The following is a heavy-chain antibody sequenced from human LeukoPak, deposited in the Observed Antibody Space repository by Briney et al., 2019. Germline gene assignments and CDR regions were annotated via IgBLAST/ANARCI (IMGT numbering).Heavy chain of an antibody. CDR2: IYYSGST. CDR1: GGSISSYY. J-gene: IGHJ3*02. V-gene: IGHV4-59*01. Sequence: SETLSLTCTVSGGSISSYYWSWIRQPPGKGLEWIGYIYYSGSTNYNPSLKSRVTISVDTSKNQFSLKLSSVTAADTAVYYCARDVGYSSNRGGGAFDIWGQGTMVTVSS. D-gene: IGHD6-19*01. CDR3: ARDVGYSSNRGGGAFDI.